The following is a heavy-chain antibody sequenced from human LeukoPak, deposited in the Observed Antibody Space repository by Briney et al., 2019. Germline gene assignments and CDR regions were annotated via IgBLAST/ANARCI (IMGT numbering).Heavy chain of an antibody. CDR3: ATLGYSYGTDY. CDR2: IYTSGST. J-gene: IGHJ4*02. Sequence: PSETLSLTCTVSGYSISSGYYWGWIRQPPGKGLEWIGRIYTSGSTNYNPSLKSRVTISVDTSKNQFSLKLSSVTAADTAVYYCATLGYSYGTDYWGQGTLVTVSS. D-gene: IGHD5-18*01. V-gene: IGHV4-38-2*02. CDR1: GYSISSGYY.